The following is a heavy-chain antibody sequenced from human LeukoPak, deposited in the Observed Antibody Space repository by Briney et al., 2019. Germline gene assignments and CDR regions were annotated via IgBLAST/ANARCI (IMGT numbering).Heavy chain of an antibody. J-gene: IGHJ4*02. Sequence: PGGSLRLSCAASGFTFSSYSMNWVRQAPGKGLEWVSSISSSSSYIYYADSVKGRFTISRDNAKNSLYLQINSLRAEDTAVYYCARDLTSTYYYDSSGYSHFDYWGQGTLVTVSS. V-gene: IGHV3-21*01. CDR2: ISSSSSYI. CDR3: ARDLTSTYYYDSSGYSHFDY. CDR1: GFTFSSYS. D-gene: IGHD3-22*01.